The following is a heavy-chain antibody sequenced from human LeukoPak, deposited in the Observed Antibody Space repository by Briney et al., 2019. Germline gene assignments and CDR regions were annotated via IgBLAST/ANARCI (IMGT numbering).Heavy chain of an antibody. D-gene: IGHD6-13*01. CDR2: IYYSGST. J-gene: IGHJ4*02. CDR1: GGSISSYY. V-gene: IGHV4-59*01. CDR3: ARGIAAAGTDFDY. Sequence: SETLSLTCTVSGGSISSYYWSWIRQAPGKGLEWIGYIYYSGSTNYNPSLKSRVTISVDTSKNQFSLKLSSVTAEDTAVYYCARGIAAAGTDFDYWGQGTLVTVSS.